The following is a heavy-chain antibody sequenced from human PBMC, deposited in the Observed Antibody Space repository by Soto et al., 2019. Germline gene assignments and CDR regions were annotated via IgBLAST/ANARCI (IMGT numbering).Heavy chain of an antibody. V-gene: IGHV4-4*01. CDR1: GVSIGSNYY. CDR3: ARSLGWYAIDY. D-gene: IGHD6-19*01. CDR2: MSHIGSV. Sequence: QVLLQESGPGLVQPSGTLSLSCVVSGVSIGSNYYWGWVRQPPGKGLEWLGDMSHIGSVNYNPSLKSRVTISIDKAQNQFSLKLNSVPAADTAVYCCARSLGWYAIDYWGQGTLVIVSS. J-gene: IGHJ4*02.